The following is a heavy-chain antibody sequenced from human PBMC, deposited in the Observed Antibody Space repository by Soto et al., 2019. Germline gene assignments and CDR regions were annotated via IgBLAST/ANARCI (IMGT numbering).Heavy chain of an antibody. J-gene: IGHJ4*02. V-gene: IGHV3-23*01. Sequence: GGSLRLSCAASGFTFSNHVMNWVRQAPGKGLEWVSAINGGGGSTFYADSVKGRFTISRDNSKNTLYLQMHSLRADDTAVYYCAKVLPTVTTNHYFDYWGQGTLVTVSS. CDR3: AKVLPTVTTNHYFDY. D-gene: IGHD4-17*01. CDR2: INGGGGST. CDR1: GFTFSNHV.